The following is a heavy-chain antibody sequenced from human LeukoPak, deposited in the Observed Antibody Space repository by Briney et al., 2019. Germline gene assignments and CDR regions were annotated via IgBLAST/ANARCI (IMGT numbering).Heavy chain of an antibody. V-gene: IGHV3-30*03. CDR2: ITYDGSNK. CDR3: ARGLLGATTSYFDY. J-gene: IGHJ4*02. CDR1: GFTFSRYG. Sequence: GKSLRLSCAVFGFTFSRYGMHWVRQAPGKGLEWVAVITYDGSNKYYADSVKGRFTISRDNSRNTLYLQMNSLRAEDTAVYYCARGLLGATTSYFDYWGQGTLVTVSS. D-gene: IGHD1-26*01.